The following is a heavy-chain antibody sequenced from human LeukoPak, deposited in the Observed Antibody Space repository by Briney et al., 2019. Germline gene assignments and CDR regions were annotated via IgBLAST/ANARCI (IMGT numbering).Heavy chain of an antibody. Sequence: GGSRKPSGLPFGFTFGNYYLGWSARPQGRGRGWVSYISKSGSTVYYADSVKGRFTISRDNAKNSLYLQMNSLRAEDTAVYYCARVYGDYAVGVWGKGTTVTVSS. D-gene: IGHD4-17*01. CDR3: ARVYGDYAVGV. J-gene: IGHJ6*04. CDR2: ISKSGSTV. CDR1: GFTFGNYY. V-gene: IGHV3-11*04.